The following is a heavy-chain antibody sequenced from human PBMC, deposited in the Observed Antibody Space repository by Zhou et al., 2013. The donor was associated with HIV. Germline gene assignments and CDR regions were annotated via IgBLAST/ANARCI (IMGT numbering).Heavy chain of an antibody. CDR3: ASGPPTVTPLLGQWYDP. CDR1: GGTFSSYA. D-gene: IGHD4-17*01. Sequence: QVQVVQSGTEVRKPGSSVKVSCKASGGTFSSYAMSWVRQAPGQGLEWMGRIIPVLNVTTYGQRFQGRLTITVDKSTTTASMELSSLTSEDTALYYCASGPPTVTPLLGQWYDPWGQGTRVIVSS. J-gene: IGHJ5*02. V-gene: IGHV1-69*04. CDR2: IIPVLNVT.